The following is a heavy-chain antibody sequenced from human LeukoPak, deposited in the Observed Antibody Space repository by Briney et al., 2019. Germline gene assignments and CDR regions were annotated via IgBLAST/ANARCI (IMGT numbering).Heavy chain of an antibody. V-gene: IGHV2-70*11. CDR2: IDWDDGK. Sequence: ESGPTLVKPTQTLTLTCTFSGFSLGTSGMCVSWIRQPPGKALEWLARIDWDDGKYYSTSLKTRLTISKDTSKNQVVLTMTNMDPVDTATYYCARSRGVVVTAPRAFDIWGQGTMVTVSS. J-gene: IGHJ3*02. CDR1: GFSLGTSGMC. D-gene: IGHD2-21*02. CDR3: ARSRGVVVTAPRAFDI.